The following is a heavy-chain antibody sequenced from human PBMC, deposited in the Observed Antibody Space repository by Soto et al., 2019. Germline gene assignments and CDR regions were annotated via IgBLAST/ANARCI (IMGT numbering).Heavy chain of an antibody. J-gene: IGHJ4*02. V-gene: IGHV4-38-2*01. Sequence: SETLSLTCAVSGYSISSGYYWGWIRQPLGKGLEWIGSIYHSGSTYYNPSLKSRVTISVDTSKNQFSLKLSSVTAADTAVYYCARVRVYCSGGSCYPYYFDYWGQGTLVTVSS. D-gene: IGHD2-15*01. CDR1: GYSISSGYY. CDR3: ARVRVYCSGGSCYPYYFDY. CDR2: IYHSGST.